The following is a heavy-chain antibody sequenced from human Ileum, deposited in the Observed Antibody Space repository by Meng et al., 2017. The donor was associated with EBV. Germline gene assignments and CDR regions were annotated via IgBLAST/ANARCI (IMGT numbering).Heavy chain of an antibody. D-gene: IGHD3-10*01. CDR3: ARHPSNSAGRRTYFDY. V-gene: IGHV1-18*01. Sequence: VQLVQSRAEVKKPGASVKVSCKTSGYIFSIHAISWLRQAPGQGLEWMGWISTYNGDTNYEQKLQDRVTITTDTSTSTAYMELRSLRSDDTAMYYCARHPSNSAGRRTYFDYWGQGTLVTVSS. J-gene: IGHJ4*02. CDR2: ISTYNGDT. CDR1: GYIFSIHA.